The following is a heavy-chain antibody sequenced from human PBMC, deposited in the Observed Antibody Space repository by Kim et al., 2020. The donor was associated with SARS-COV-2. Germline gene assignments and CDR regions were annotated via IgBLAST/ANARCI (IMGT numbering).Heavy chain of an antibody. CDR3: TRWGLGGRFAMEV. V-gene: IGHV3-72*01. J-gene: IGHJ6*02. CDR2: SRNKARSFTT. D-gene: IGHD6-19*01. CDR1: GFIFSDHY. Sequence: GGSLRLSCVASGFIFSDHYMDWVRQAPGKGLEWVGRSRNKARSFTTEYVASVKGRFTISRDDSKNSVYLQMDSLKTEDTALYYCTRWGLGGRFAMEVWGQGTTVTVSS.